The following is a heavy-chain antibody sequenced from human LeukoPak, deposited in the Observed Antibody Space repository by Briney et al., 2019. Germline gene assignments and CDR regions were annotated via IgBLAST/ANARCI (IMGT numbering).Heavy chain of an antibody. Sequence: PGGSLRLSCAASGFTFDDYAMHWVRQAPGKGLEWVSAITVSGDTTYYADSVKGRFIISRDNSKNTLYLQMNSLRAEDTAVYYCAQGYSSGWFPYWGQGTLVTVSS. CDR1: GFTFDDYA. CDR3: AQGYSSGWFPY. CDR2: ITVSGDTT. D-gene: IGHD6-19*01. V-gene: IGHV3-23*01. J-gene: IGHJ4*02.